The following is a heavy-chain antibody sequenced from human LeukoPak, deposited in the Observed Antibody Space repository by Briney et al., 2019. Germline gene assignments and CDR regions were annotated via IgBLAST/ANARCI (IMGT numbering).Heavy chain of an antibody. D-gene: IGHD6-13*01. CDR3: ARGHYSSSWPIYYYGMDV. CDR1: GGSFSGYY. Sequence: SETLSLTCAVYGGSFSGYYWSWIRQPPGKGLEWIGEINHSGSTNYNPSPKSRVTISVDTSKNQFSLKLSSVTAADTAVYYCARGHYSSSWPIYYYGMDVWGQGTTVTVSS. J-gene: IGHJ6*02. V-gene: IGHV4-34*01. CDR2: INHSGST.